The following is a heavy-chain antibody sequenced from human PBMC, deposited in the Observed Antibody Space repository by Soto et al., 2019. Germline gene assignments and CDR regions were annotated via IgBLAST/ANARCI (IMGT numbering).Heavy chain of an antibody. CDR3: ERTGEGVLFYYALDV. D-gene: IGHD3-16*01. CDR2: VSFDGGST. J-gene: IGHJ6*02. CDR1: GFSFRSLA. V-gene: IGHV3-30*03. Sequence: PGESLKISCAASGFSFRSLAMHWVRQAPGKGLEWVALVSFDGGSTYYAESVKGRFTASRDNSKDTLHLQMNSLRADDTAVYYCERTGEGVLFYYALDVWGQGTKVTVYS.